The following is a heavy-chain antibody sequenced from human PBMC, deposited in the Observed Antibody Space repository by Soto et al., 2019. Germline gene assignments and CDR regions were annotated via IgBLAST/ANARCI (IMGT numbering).Heavy chain of an antibody. D-gene: IGHD2-2*01. J-gene: IGHJ5*02. CDR2: IYHSGGT. CDR3: VVVPAAPIYNRVDP. CDR1: GGSISSSNW. Sequence: QVQLQESGPGLVKPSGTLSLTCAVSGGSISSSNWWSWVRQPPGKGLEWIGEIYHSGGTNSNPSLKSRVTILVDKSKHQFSLNLSSVNAPDTGVYCCVVVPAAPIYNRVDPLGPGTLVNGSS. V-gene: IGHV4-4*01.